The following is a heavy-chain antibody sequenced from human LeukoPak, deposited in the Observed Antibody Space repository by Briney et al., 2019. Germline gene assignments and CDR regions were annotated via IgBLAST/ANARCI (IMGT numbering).Heavy chain of an antibody. CDR2: INPYSGDT. Sequence: VASVKVSCKASGYTFTYYYMHWVGQAPGQGLEWMGWINPYSGDTNYAQKFQGRVTMTRDTSITTAYMDLSRLKSDDTAVYYCARASVENTLRIDDYWGQGTLVTVSS. D-gene: IGHD2-15*01. J-gene: IGHJ4*02. V-gene: IGHV1-2*02. CDR3: ARASVENTLRIDDY. CDR1: GYTFTYYY.